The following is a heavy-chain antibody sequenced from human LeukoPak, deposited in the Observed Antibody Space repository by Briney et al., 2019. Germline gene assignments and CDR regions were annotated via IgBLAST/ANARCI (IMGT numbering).Heavy chain of an antibody. CDR1: GGSISRGGYY. V-gene: IGHV4-31*03. J-gene: IGHJ5*02. Sequence: SETLSLTCTVSGGSISRGGYYWTWIRQHPGKGLEWIGYIYYSGSIYSNPSLKSRVTISVDTSKNQFSLRLSSVTAADTAVYYCARALNWFDPWGQGTLVTVSS. CDR3: ARALNWFDP. CDR2: IYYSGSI.